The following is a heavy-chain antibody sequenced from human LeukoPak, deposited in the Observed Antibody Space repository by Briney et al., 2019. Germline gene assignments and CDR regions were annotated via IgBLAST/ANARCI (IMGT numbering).Heavy chain of an antibody. D-gene: IGHD3-9*01. J-gene: IGHJ4*02. CDR1: GYSFTSYW. Sequence: GESLKISSKGSGYSFTSYWIGWVRQMPGKGLEWMGIIYPGDSDTRYSPSFQGQVTISADKSISTAYLQWSGLKASDTAMYYCARPLRYFDWLPTYWGQGTLVTVSS. CDR3: ARPLRYFDWLPTY. CDR2: IYPGDSDT. V-gene: IGHV5-51*01.